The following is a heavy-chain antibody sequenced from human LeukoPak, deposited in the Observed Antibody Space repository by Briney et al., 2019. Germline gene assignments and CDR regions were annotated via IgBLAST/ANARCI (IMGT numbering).Heavy chain of an antibody. CDR2: IKQDGSEK. CDR3: ARDGRFFTMIRLPTGY. Sequence: PGGSLRLSCAASGFTFSSYSMNWVRQAPGKGLEWVANIKQDGSEKYYVDSVKGRFTISRDNAKNSLYLQMNSLRAEDTAVYYCARDGRFFTMIRLPTGYWGQGTLVTVSS. V-gene: IGHV3-7*01. CDR1: GFTFSSYS. J-gene: IGHJ4*02. D-gene: IGHD3-22*01.